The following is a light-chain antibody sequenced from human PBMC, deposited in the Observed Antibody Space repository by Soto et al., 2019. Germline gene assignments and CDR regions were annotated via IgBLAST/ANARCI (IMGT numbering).Light chain of an antibody. CDR2: AAS. Sequence: EIVITQSPATLSVSPGERVTLSCRVSQSVSSNLAWYQQKPGQAPRLLIYAASTRAYGIPVRFSGSGSGTELTLTIGSLQSEDFAVYYCQHYNNWPTITFGQGTRLEIK. J-gene: IGKJ5*01. CDR3: QHYNNWPTIT. CDR1: QSVSSN. V-gene: IGKV3-15*01.